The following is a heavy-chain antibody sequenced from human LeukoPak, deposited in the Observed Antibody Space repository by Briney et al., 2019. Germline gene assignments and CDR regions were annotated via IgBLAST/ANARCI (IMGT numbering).Heavy chain of an antibody. Sequence: SGGSLRLSCAASGFAFSNYGMNWVRQAPGKGLEWVSGITGSGGTTYYADSVKGRFTISRDNSKNTLFLQMSSLRAEDTAVYYCAKDTVLMVYSGISYFDYWGQGTLVTVSS. D-gene: IGHD2-8*01. V-gene: IGHV3-23*01. CDR2: ITGSGGTT. CDR3: AKDTVLMVYSGISYFDY. J-gene: IGHJ4*02. CDR1: GFAFSNYG.